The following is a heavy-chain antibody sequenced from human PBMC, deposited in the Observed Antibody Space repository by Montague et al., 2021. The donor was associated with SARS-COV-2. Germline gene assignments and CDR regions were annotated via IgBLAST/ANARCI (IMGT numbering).Heavy chain of an antibody. CDR2: INQVGTT. CDR3: ARWDPQTLTLIGLRGKSASDY. CDR1: GGSFSGYY. J-gene: IGHJ4*02. V-gene: IGHV4-34*01. D-gene: IGHD4-23*01. Sequence: SETLSLTCAVYGGSFSGYYWTWIRQSTGKGREWIAEINQVGTTNYNFKPALRSRVTVSMDTSKSQFSRKLSSVTAADTGVYYCARWDPQTLTLIGLRGKSASDYWGQVTLVTAFS.